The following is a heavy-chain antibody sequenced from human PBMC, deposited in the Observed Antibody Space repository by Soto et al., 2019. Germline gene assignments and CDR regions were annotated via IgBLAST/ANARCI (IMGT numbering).Heavy chain of an antibody. J-gene: IGHJ4*03. Sequence: ASVKCYGKASGHSFTTHIMPWVRPAPGQVLDCMGRINPTGVSTTYAQKCRGRVTMTKDPSTGTVYMELDSLRSEDTAVCYCARELAPDLLLVNCSGVCCYFDYWG. V-gene: IGHV1-46*01. CDR2: INPTGVST. D-gene: IGHD2-21*02. CDR1: GHSFTTHI. CDR3: ARELAPDLLLVNCSGVCCYFDY.